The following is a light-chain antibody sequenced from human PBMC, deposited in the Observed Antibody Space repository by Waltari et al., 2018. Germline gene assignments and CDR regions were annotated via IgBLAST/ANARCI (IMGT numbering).Light chain of an antibody. CDR1: GLQKQS. CDR3: QSADTNNIVV. Sequence: SYDLTQPHSLSVYPEQTATSTCSGDGLQKQSAYWYQQKPGQAPVQVIYKDTERPSGIPERFSGSVSGTTVTLIISGVQAEDEADYYCQSADTNNIVVFGGGTKLTV. CDR2: KDT. V-gene: IGLV3-25*03. J-gene: IGLJ2*01.